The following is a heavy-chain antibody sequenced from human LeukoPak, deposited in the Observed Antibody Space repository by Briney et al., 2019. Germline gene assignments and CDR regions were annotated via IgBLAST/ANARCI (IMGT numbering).Heavy chain of an antibody. V-gene: IGHV1-69*04. CDR3: ARAPHSSGFYGMDV. CDR1: GGTFSSYA. D-gene: IGHD6-19*01. CDR2: IIPILGIA. J-gene: IGHJ6*02. Sequence: SVTVSCTASGGTFSSYAISWVRQAPGQGLEWMGRIIPILGIANYAQKFQGRVTITADKSTSTAYMELSSLRSEDTAVYYCARAPHSSGFYGMDVWGQGTTVTVSS.